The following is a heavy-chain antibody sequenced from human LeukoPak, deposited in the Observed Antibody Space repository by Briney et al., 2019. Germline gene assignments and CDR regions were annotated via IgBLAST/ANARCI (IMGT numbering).Heavy chain of an antibody. CDR3: ARDGRGGSSMFDP. Sequence: ASVKVSCKASGYTFTGYYMHWVRQAPGQELEWMGWINPNSGGTNYAQKFQGRVTMTRDTSISTAYMELSRLRSDDTAVYYCARDGRGGSSMFDPWGQGTLVTVSS. CDR1: GYTFTGYY. CDR2: INPNSGGT. J-gene: IGHJ5*02. D-gene: IGHD2-15*01. V-gene: IGHV1-2*02.